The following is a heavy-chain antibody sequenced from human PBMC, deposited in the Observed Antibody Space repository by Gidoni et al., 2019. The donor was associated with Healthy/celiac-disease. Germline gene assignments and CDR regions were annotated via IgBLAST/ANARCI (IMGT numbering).Heavy chain of an antibody. J-gene: IGHJ4*02. CDR1: GGTFSSYA. D-gene: IGHD5-18*01. V-gene: IGHV1-69*06. CDR2: IIPIFGTA. Sequence: QVQLVQSGAEVKKPGSSVTFSCKASGGTFSSYAISWVRQAPGQGLEWMGGIIPIFGTANYAQKFQGRVTITADKSTSTAYMELSSLRSEDTAVYYCARRTAMGSIFDYWGQGTLVTVSS. CDR3: ARRTAMGSIFDY.